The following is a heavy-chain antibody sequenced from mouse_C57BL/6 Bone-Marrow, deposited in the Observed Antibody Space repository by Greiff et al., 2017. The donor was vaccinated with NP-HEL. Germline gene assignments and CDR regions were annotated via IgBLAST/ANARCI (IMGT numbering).Heavy chain of an antibody. D-gene: IGHD2-14*01. CDR1: GFTFSDFY. V-gene: IGHV7-1*01. Sequence: EVKVVESGGGLVQSGRSLRLSCATSGFTFSDFYMEWVRQAPGKGLEWIAASRNKANDYTTEYSASVKGRFIVSRDTSQSILYLQMNALRAEDTAIYYCGRDEEVRGFGCWGQGTLVTVAA. J-gene: IGHJ3*02. CDR3: GRDEEVRGFGC. CDR2: SRNKANDYTT.